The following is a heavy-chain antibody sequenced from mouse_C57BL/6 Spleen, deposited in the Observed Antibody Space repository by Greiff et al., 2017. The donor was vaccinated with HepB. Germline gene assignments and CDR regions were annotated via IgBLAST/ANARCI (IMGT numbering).Heavy chain of an antibody. CDR1: GYTFTSYW. CDR3: AIHYYGSSYGFAY. V-gene: IGHV1-74*01. Sequence: QVQLQQPGAELVKPGASVKVSCEASGYTFTSYWMHWVKQRPGQGLEWIGRIHPSDSDTNYNQKFKGKATLTVDKSSSTAYMQLSSLTSEDSAVYYCAIHYYGSSYGFAYWGQGTLVTVSA. D-gene: IGHD1-1*01. J-gene: IGHJ3*01. CDR2: IHPSDSDT.